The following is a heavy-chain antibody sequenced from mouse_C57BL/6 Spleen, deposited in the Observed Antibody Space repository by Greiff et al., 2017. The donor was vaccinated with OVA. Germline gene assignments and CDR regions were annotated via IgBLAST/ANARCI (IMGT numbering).Heavy chain of an antibody. CDR2: INPNNGGT. CDR1: GYTFTDYY. V-gene: IGHV1-26*01. J-gene: IGHJ3*01. CDR3: ARYAPGTGLAY. D-gene: IGHD3-3*01. Sequence: EVQLQQSGPELVKPGASVKISCKASGYTFTDYYMNWVKQSHGKSLEWIGDINPNNGGTSYNQKFKGKATLTVDKSSSTAYMELRSLTSEDSAVYYCARYAPGTGLAYWGQGTLVTVSA.